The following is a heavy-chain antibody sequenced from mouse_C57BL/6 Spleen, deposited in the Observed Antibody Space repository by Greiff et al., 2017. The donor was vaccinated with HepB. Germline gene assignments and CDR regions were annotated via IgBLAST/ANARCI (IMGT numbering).Heavy chain of an antibody. CDR1: GFTFSSYT. CDR2: ISGGGGNT. CDR3: ASSFYCYGSSSLYYFDY. J-gene: IGHJ2*01. D-gene: IGHD1-1*01. Sequence: EVMLVESGGGLVKPGGSLKLSCAASGFTFSSYTMSWVRQTPEKRLEWVATISGGGGNTYYPDSVKGRFTISRDNAKNTLYLQMSSLRSEDTALYYCASSFYCYGSSSLYYFDYWGQGTTLTVSS. V-gene: IGHV5-9*01.